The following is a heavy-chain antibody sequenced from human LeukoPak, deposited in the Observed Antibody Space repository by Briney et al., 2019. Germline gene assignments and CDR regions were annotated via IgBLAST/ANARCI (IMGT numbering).Heavy chain of an antibody. J-gene: IGHJ4*02. CDR2: IRIKAYGGTT. D-gene: IGHD6-13*01. CDR3: EAAARRLCFDY. CDR1: GFTCGDYA. Sequence: RSLRFSSTAAGFTCGDYAMSWIRQAPGKGLEWVGFIRIKAYGGTTEYAASVKGRFTISRDDSKGIAYLQMNSLKTEHTAVYYCEAAARRLCFDYWGQGTLVSVSS. V-gene: IGHV3-49*03.